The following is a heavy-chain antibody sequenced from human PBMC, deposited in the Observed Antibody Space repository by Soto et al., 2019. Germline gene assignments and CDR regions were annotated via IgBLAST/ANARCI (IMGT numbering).Heavy chain of an antibody. J-gene: IGHJ3*02. D-gene: IGHD4-17*01. V-gene: IGHV1-69*01. CDR1: GGTFSSYA. CDR2: IIPIFGTA. Sequence: QVQLVQSGAEVKKPGSSVKVSCKASGGTFSSYALSWVRQAPGQGPEWMGGIIPIFGTANYAQKFQGSVTIAADESTSTAYMELSSLRSEDTAVYYCAGRTTVTPGRNAFDIWGQGTMVTVSS. CDR3: AGRTTVTPGRNAFDI.